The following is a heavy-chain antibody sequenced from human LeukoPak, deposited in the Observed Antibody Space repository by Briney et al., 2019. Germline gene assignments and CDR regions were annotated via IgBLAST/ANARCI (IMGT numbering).Heavy chain of an antibody. V-gene: IGHV3-23*01. J-gene: IGHJ4*02. CDR1: GFTFSSYT. Sequence: GGSLGLSCTASGFTFSSYTMTWVRQAPGKGLKWVSTITTGDGNTYYADSVKGRFTVSRDDSKNTLYLQMNSLRAEDTAVYYCAKDGGLWVSAHWGDSWGRGTLVTVSS. CDR3: AKDGGLWVSAHWGDS. CDR2: ITTGDGNT. D-gene: IGHD7-27*01.